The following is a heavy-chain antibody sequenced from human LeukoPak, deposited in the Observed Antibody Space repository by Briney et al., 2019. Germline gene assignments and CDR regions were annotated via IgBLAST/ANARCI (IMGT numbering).Heavy chain of an antibody. V-gene: IGHV1-2*02. CDR3: ARDVGYYGSGSYYHLDV. D-gene: IGHD3-10*01. CDR1: GYTFTGYY. CDR2: INPNSGDT. J-gene: IGHJ6*04. Sequence: GASVKVSCKASGYTFTGYYMHWVRQAPGQGLEWMEWINPNSGDTNYAQKFQGRVTMTRDTSISTAYMELSRLRSDDTAVYYCARDVGYYGSGSYYHLDVWGKGTTVTVSS.